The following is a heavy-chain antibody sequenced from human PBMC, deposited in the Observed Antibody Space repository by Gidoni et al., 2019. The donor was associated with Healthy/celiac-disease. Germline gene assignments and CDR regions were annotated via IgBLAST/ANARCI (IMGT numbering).Heavy chain of an antibody. D-gene: IGHD6-13*01. Sequence: QVQLVESGGGVVQPGRSLRLSCAASGFTFSSYAMHWVRQAPGKGLEWVAVISDDGSNKYYADSVKGRFTISRDNSKNTLYLQMNSLRAEDTAVYYCARDQWRIAAAYNWFDPWGQGTLVTVSS. J-gene: IGHJ5*02. CDR2: ISDDGSNK. CDR3: ARDQWRIAAAYNWFDP. V-gene: IGHV3-30*04. CDR1: GFTFSSYA.